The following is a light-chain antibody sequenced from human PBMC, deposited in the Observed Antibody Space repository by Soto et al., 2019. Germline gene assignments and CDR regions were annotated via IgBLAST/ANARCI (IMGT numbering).Light chain of an antibody. CDR1: QSVSNK. Sequence: EMGMSQYRATVSVGTGVRAGVCCRASQSVSNKLAWYQHKPGQAPRLLIYGASSRATDIPDRFSGSGSGTDFTLTISRLEPDDFAAYYCPQSGSSPLTFGGGTKVDI. CDR3: PQSGSSPLT. J-gene: IGKJ4*01. V-gene: IGKV3-20*01. CDR2: GAS.